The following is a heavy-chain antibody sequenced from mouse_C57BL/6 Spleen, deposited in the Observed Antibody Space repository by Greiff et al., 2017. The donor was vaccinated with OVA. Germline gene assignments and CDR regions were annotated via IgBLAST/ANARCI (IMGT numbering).Heavy chain of an antibody. Sequence: QVHVKQSGAELARPGASVKLSCKASGYTFTSYGISWVKQRTGQGLEWIGEIYPRSGNTYYNEKFKGKATLTADKSSSTAYMELRSLTSEDSAVYVGARDYGYDGYWYCDVWGTGTTVTVSS. J-gene: IGHJ1*03. CDR3: ARDYGYDGYWYCDV. CDR2: IYPRSGNT. CDR1: GYTFTSYG. V-gene: IGHV1-81*01. D-gene: IGHD2-2*01.